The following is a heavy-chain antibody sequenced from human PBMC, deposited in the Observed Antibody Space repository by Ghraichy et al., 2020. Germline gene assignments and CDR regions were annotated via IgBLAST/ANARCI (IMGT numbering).Heavy chain of an antibody. V-gene: IGHV4-61*02. D-gene: IGHD3-22*01. CDR2: IYTSGST. Sequence: SETLSLTCTVSGGSISSGSYYWSWIRQPAGRGLEWIGRIYTSGSTNYDPSFKSRVTMSVDTSKNQFSLKLSSVTAADTAVFYCAGSDYFRPYYFDYWGLGTLVTVSS. J-gene: IGHJ4*02. CDR1: GGSISSGSYY. CDR3: AGSDYFRPYYFDY.